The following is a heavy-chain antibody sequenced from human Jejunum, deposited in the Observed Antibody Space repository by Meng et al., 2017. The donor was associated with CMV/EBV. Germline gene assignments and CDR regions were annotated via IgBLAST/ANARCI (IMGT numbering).Heavy chain of an antibody. Sequence: QVQLVHAGPELKELGASVRVSCKTSGYTFTDFGTSWVRQAPGQGLEWMGWTSAYNTHTNYAQKFQDRFTMTTDTSTNTAYMELRNLRSDDTAIYYCARGTGAGNYWGPGTLVTVSS. CDR1: GYTFTDFG. D-gene: IGHD1-26*01. V-gene: IGHV1-18*01. CDR3: ARGTGAGNY. CDR2: TSAYNTHT. J-gene: IGHJ4*02.